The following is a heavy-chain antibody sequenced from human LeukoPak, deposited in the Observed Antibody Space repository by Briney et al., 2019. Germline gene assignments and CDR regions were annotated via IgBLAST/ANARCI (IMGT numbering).Heavy chain of an antibody. J-gene: IGHJ4*02. V-gene: IGHV3-48*04. D-gene: IGHD6-13*01. Sequence: GVSLRLSCAASGFTFRHYGVNWLPQTPGKGLEGVFYFSDHGKSRNYVDSVKGRFAIYRDNAKNSLYLQMNSLRVEDTAVYFCARARIAAPLLDYWGQGSLVPVSS. CDR1: GFTFRHYG. CDR3: ARARIAAPLLDY. CDR2: FSDHGKSR.